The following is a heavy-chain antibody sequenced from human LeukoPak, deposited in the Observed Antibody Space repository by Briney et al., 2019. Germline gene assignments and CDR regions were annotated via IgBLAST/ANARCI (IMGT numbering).Heavy chain of an antibody. V-gene: IGHV3-74*01. J-gene: IGHJ4*02. Sequence: QAGGSLRLSCAASGFIFKLYWMHWVRQAPGKGLMWVSRINSDGSSTNYADSVKGRFTISRDNAKSTLYLQMDSLRAKDTAVYYCVRFYCSGFSCYDYWGQGTLVTVSS. D-gene: IGHD2-15*01. CDR3: VRFYCSGFSCYDY. CDR2: INSDGSST. CDR1: GFIFKLYW.